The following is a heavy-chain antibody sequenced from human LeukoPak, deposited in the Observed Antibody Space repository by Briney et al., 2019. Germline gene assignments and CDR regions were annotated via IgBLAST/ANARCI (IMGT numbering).Heavy chain of an antibody. CDR2: INTNTGNP. CDR1: GYTFTSYA. J-gene: IGHJ6*02. V-gene: IGHV7-4-1*02. CDR3: ARPTYYYGSGSFFGKNYYYYYGMDV. Sequence: ASVKVSCKASGYTFTSYAMNWVRQAPGQGLEWMGWINTNTGNPTYAQGFTGRFVFSLDTSVSTAYLQISSLKAEDTAVYYCARPTYYYGSGSFFGKNYYYYYGMDVWGQGTTVTVSS. D-gene: IGHD3-10*01.